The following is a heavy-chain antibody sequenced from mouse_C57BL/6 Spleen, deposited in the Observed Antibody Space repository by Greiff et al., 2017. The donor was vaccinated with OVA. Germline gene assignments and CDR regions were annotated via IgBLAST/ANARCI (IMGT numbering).Heavy chain of an antibody. CDR1: GYAFSSSW. CDR2: IYPGDGDT. D-gene: IGHD1-1*01. J-gene: IGHJ2*01. Sequence: VQLQQSGPELVKPGASVKISCKASGYAFSSSWMNWVKQRPGKGLEWIGRIYPGDGDTNYNGKFKGKGTLTADKSSSTAYMQLSRLTSEDSAVYFCARDYGSSSDYWGQGTTLTVSS. V-gene: IGHV1-82*01. CDR3: ARDYGSSSDY.